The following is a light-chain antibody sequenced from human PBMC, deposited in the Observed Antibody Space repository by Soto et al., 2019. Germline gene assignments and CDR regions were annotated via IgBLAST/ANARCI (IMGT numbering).Light chain of an antibody. Sequence: IRMTQSPSSLSASTGDRVTITCRASQGINIYLAWYQQKPGKAPKLLIYAASTLQSGVPSRFSGSGSGTDFILTISSLQSEDFASYYCQQYYSYPLTFGQGTKVETK. CDR2: AAS. J-gene: IGKJ1*01. CDR3: QQYYSYPLT. V-gene: IGKV1-8*01. CDR1: QGINIY.